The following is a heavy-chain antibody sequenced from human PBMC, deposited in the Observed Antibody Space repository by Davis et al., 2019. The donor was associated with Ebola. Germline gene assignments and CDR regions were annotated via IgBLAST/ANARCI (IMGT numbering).Heavy chain of an antibody. CDR3: AREGYCSGGSCYHFDY. Sequence: ASVTVSCKSSGYTFTNYDINWVRQATGQGLEWMGRINPNSGGTNYAQKFQGRVTMTRDTSISTAYMELSRLRSDDTAVYYCAREGYCSGGSCYHFDYWGQGTLVTVSS. D-gene: IGHD2-15*01. CDR1: GYTFTNYD. J-gene: IGHJ4*02. V-gene: IGHV1-2*06. CDR2: INPNSGGT.